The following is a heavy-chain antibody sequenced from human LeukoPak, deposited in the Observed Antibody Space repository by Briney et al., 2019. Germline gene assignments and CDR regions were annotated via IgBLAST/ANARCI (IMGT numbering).Heavy chain of an antibody. CDR1: GYTFTSYY. Sequence: ASVEVSCKASGYTFTSYYMHWVRQAPGQGLEWMGIINPSGGSTSYAQKFQGRVTMTRDMSTSTVYMELGSLRSEDTAVYYCARDGGIAAESNYFDYWGQGTLVTVSS. D-gene: IGHD6-13*01. CDR2: INPSGGST. V-gene: IGHV1-46*01. CDR3: ARDGGIAAESNYFDY. J-gene: IGHJ4*02.